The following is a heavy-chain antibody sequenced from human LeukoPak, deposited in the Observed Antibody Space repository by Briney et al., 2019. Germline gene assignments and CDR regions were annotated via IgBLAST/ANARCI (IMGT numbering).Heavy chain of an antibody. CDR3: AKDRFPGIVGATAGY. CDR1: GFTFSSYG. Sequence: GGSLRLSCAASGFTFSSYGMHWVRQAPGKGLEWVAVISYDGSNKYYADSVKGRFTIPRDNSKNTLYLQMNSLRAEDTAVYYCAKDRFPGIVGATAGYWGQGTLVTVSS. V-gene: IGHV3-30*18. CDR2: ISYDGSNK. J-gene: IGHJ4*02. D-gene: IGHD1-26*01.